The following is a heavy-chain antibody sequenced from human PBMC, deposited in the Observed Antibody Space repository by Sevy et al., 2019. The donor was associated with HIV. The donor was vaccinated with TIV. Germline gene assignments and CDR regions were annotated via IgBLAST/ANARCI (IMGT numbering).Heavy chain of an antibody. CDR2: IYYSGST. CDR1: GGSISSYY. J-gene: IGHJ3*02. V-gene: IGHV4-59*01. CDR3: ASGGVTIFGVVNHAFDI. D-gene: IGHD3-3*01. Sequence: SETLSLTCTVSGGSISSYYWSWIRQPPGKGLEWIGYIYYSGSTNYNPSLKSRVTISVDTSKNQFSLKLGSVTAADTAVYYCASGGVTIFGVVNHAFDIWGQGTMVTVSS.